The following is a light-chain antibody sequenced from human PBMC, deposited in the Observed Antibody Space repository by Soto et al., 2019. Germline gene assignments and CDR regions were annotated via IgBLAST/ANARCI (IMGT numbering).Light chain of an antibody. Sequence: EIVLTQSPATLSLSPGERATLSCRASQSVSSYLAWYQQKPGQAPRLLIYDASNRATGIPARFSGSGSWTDFTLTISSLEPEDFAVYYGQPRSNWPRTFGQGTKVEIK. CDR2: DAS. CDR3: QPRSNWPRT. J-gene: IGKJ1*01. V-gene: IGKV3-11*01. CDR1: QSVSSY.